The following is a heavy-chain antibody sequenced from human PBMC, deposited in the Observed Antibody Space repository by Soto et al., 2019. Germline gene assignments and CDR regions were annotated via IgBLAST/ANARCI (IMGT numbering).Heavy chain of an antibody. V-gene: IGHV4-4*02. D-gene: IGHD6-19*01. Sequence: QVQLQESGPGLVKPSGTLSLTCAVSGGSISSSNWWSWVRQPPGKGLEWIGEIYHSGSTNYNPSLTSRVTTPVDKSKTPFSLTLSSVTAAATAVYYCARVSVAGTRFDYWGQGTLVTVSS. J-gene: IGHJ4*02. CDR3: ARVSVAGTRFDY. CDR1: GGSISSSNW. CDR2: IYHSGST.